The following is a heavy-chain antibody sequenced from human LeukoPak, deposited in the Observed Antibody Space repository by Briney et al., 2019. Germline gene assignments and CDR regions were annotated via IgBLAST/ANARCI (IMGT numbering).Heavy chain of an antibody. Sequence: ASVKVSCKASGYTFTGYYMHWVRQAPGQGLEWMGWINPNSGGTNYAQKFQGRVTMTRDTSISTAYMELSRLRSDDTAVYYCARGPYYYGSGSYYLGPNFGYWGQGTLVTVSS. CDR3: ARGPYYYGSGSYYLGPNFGY. CDR2: INPNSGGT. CDR1: GYTFTGYY. J-gene: IGHJ4*02. D-gene: IGHD3-10*01. V-gene: IGHV1-2*02.